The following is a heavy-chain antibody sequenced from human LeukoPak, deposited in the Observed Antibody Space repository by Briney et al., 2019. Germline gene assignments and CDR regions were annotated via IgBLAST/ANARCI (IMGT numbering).Heavy chain of an antibody. CDR2: IDPNSGGA. CDR1: GYTFTGYY. V-gene: IGHV1-2*02. CDR3: ATIRVDY. J-gene: IGHJ4*02. Sequence: ASVKVSCTASGYTFTGYYVHWVRQAPGQGLEWMGWIDPNSGGANYAQKFQGRVTMTRDTSISTAYMELSRLTSDDTAVYYCATIRVDYWGQGTLVTVSS.